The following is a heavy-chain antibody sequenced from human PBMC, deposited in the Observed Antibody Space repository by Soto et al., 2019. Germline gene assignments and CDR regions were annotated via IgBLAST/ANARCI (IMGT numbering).Heavy chain of an antibody. V-gene: IGHV1-69*02. D-gene: IGHD3-10*01. CDR1: GDTFNFYS. CDR3: AIGYVSGYRPFDY. J-gene: IGHJ4*02. Sequence: QVQLVQSGAEVKRPGSSVKVSCKASGDTFNFYSINWVRQAPGLGLEWMGRVNPIVSMSNYAQKFQGRVTMTADNSACTAYMELSSLRSEHTAIYHWAIGYVSGYRPFDYWGQGALVTVSS. CDR2: VNPIVSMS.